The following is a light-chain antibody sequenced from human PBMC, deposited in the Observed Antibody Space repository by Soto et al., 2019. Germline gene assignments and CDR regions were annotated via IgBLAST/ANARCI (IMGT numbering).Light chain of an antibody. Sequence: EIVMTQSPATLPVSPGERATLSCRASQSVSSNLAWYQQKPGQAPRFLIYGASTRATGIPARFSGSGSGTEFTLTISSLQSEDFAVYYCQQYDNLPLTFGGGTKVEIK. CDR2: GAS. V-gene: IGKV3-15*01. J-gene: IGKJ4*01. CDR1: QSVSSN. CDR3: QQYDNLPLT.